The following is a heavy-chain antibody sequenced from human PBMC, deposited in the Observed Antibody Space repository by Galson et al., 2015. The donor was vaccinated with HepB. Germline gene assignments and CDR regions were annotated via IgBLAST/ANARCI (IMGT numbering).Heavy chain of an antibody. V-gene: IGHV3-49*04. D-gene: IGHD6-13*01. Sequence: SLRLSCAAYGFTFGDHAMSWVRQAPGKGLEWVGLIRSKAYGGTTEYAASVRGRFAISRDDSKTIAYLQMNSLKTEDTAVYYCTRVRFRAATGTFDYWGQGTLVTVSS. J-gene: IGHJ4*02. CDR3: TRVRFRAATGTFDY. CDR2: IRSKAYGGTT. CDR1: GFTFGDHA.